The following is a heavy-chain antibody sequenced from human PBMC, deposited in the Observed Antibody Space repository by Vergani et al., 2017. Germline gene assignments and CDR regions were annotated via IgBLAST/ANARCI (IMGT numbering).Heavy chain of an antibody. J-gene: IGHJ4*02. CDR2: ISWNSGSI. V-gene: IGHV3-9*01. Sequence: EVQLVESGGGLVQPGRSLRLSCAASGFTFDDYAMHWVRQAPGKGLEWVSGISWNSGSIGYADSVKGRFTISRDNAKNSLYLQMNSLRAEDTAVYYCAKDQGGFDYWGQGTLVTVSS. CDR3: AKDQGGFDY. CDR1: GFTFDDYA.